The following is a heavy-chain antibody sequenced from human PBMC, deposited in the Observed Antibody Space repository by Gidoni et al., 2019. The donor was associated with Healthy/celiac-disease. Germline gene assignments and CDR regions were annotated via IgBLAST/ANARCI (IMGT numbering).Heavy chain of an antibody. J-gene: IGHJ4*02. D-gene: IGHD5-18*01. CDR2: TYYRSKWYN. CDR3: ARESSSWIQYTFDY. Sequence: QVQLQQSGPGLVKPSPTLSLPCAIPRNSVPTNSAAWNWIRQSPSRGLEWLGRTYYRSKWYNEYAVSVKSRITIDPDTSKNQFSLQLNSVTPEDTAVYYCARESSSWIQYTFDYWGQGTLVTVSS. CDR1: RNSVPTNSAA. V-gene: IGHV6-1*01.